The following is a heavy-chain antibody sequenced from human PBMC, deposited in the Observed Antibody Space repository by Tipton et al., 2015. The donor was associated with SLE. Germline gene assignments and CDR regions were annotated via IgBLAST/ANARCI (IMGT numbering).Heavy chain of an antibody. CDR3: ARGAYFDL. J-gene: IGHJ2*01. CDR2: IYYSGTT. CDR1: GGSISSYN. V-gene: IGHV4-59*01. Sequence: TLSLTCTVSGGSISSYNWNWIRQPPGKGLEWIGYIYYSGTTNYNPSLKSRFTISVDTSKNQFSLKLSSVTAADTAVYYCARGAYFDLWGRGTLVTVPS.